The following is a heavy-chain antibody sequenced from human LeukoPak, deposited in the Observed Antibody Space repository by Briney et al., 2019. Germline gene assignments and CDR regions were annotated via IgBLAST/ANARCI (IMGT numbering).Heavy chain of an antibody. CDR2: ISATGGST. Sequence: GGSLRLSCAAPGFAFSTYAMSWVRQAPGKGLEWGSGISATGGSTYSADSVKGRFTISRDNSKNTLILQMNNLRVEDTALYYCAKRHCRGGTCYSDSYYLDVWGKGTTVTVSS. J-gene: IGHJ6*03. CDR1: GFAFSTYA. CDR3: AKRHCRGGTCYSDSYYLDV. V-gene: IGHV3-23*01. D-gene: IGHD2-15*01.